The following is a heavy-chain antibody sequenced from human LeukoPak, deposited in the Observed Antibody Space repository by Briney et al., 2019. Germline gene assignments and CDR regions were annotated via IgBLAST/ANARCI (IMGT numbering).Heavy chain of an antibody. CDR3: TTSSMITFGGAIRDYYMDV. CDR2: IKSKTDGGTT. Sequence: GGSLRLSCTVSGFTVSSNSMSWVRQAPGKGLEWVGRIKSKTDGGTTDYAAPVKGRFTISRDDSKNTLYLQVNSLKTEDTAVYYCTTSSMITFGGAIRDYYMDVWGKGTTVTVSS. J-gene: IGHJ6*03. V-gene: IGHV3-15*01. CDR1: GFTVSSNS. D-gene: IGHD3-16*01.